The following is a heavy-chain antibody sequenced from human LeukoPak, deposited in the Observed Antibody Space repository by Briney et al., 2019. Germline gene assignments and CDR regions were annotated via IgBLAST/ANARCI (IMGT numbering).Heavy chain of an antibody. CDR2: INPNSGGT. J-gene: IGHJ4*02. D-gene: IGHD2-15*01. Sequence: ASVKVSCKASGYTFTGYYMHWVRQAPGQGLEWMGWINPNSGGTNYAQKFQARVTMTRDTSTSTVYMELSSLRTEDTAVYYCAGGVGGGTFSTGYWGQGTLVTVSS. CDR3: AGGVGGGTFSTGY. CDR1: GYTFTGYY. V-gene: IGHV1-2*02.